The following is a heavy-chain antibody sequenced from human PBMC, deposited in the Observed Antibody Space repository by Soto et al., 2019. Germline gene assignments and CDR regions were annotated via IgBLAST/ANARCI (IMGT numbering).Heavy chain of an antibody. V-gene: IGHV1-3*01. CDR2: INAGNGNT. J-gene: IGHJ6*03. CDR1: GYTFTSYA. CDR3: ARGRYYYYYMDV. Sequence: ASVKVSCKASGYTFTSYAMHWVRQAPGQRLEWMGWINAGNGNTKYSQKFQGRVTMTRNTSISTAYMELSSLRSEDTAVYYCARGRYYYYYMDVWGKGTTVTVSS.